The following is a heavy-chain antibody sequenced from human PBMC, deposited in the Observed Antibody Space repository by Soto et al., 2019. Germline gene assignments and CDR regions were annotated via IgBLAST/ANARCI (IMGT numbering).Heavy chain of an antibody. CDR2: TYYRSKWYN. Sequence: WNWIRQSPSRGLEWLGRTYYRSKWYNDYAVSVKSRITINPDTSKNQFSLQLNSVTPEDTAVYYCARGAPKWLVDWFDPWGQGTLVTVSS. V-gene: IGHV6-1*01. J-gene: IGHJ5*02. CDR3: ARGAPKWLVDWFDP. D-gene: IGHD6-19*01.